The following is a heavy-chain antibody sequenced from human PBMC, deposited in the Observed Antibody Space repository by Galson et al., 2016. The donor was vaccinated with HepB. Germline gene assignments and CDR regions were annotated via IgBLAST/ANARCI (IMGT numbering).Heavy chain of an antibody. D-gene: IGHD1-26*01. J-gene: IGHJ4*02. CDR2: ISGSGGST. CDR1: GISVSSYV. Sequence: SLRLSCAASGISVSSYVMTWVRQAPGKGLEWVSAISGSGGSTYYAGSVKGRFTISRDNAKNTLFLQMNSLRAEDTAVYYCIRSLGATDYWGQGTLVTVSS. V-gene: IGHV3-23*01. CDR3: IRSLGATDY.